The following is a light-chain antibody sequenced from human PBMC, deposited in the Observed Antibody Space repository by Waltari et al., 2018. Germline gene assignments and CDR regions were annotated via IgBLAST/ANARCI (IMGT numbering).Light chain of an antibody. CDR2: DAS. CDR1: QPVNTN. V-gene: IGKV3-11*01. J-gene: IGKJ3*01. Sequence: EIVLTQSPLILSLSPGERAALSCRASQPVNTNLAWYQQKPGQAPMLLFYDASDRAPGIPARFSASGSGTDFSLIISSLESEDGAFYYCQQRDSWPLTFGPGTRVEI. CDR3: QQRDSWPLT.